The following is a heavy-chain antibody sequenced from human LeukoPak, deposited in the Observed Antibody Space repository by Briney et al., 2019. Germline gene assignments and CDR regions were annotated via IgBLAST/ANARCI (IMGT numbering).Heavy chain of an antibody. CDR3: ARGGITMVRGALAYYFDY. V-gene: IGHV3-7*04. D-gene: IGHD3-10*01. CDR1: GFSFSSYW. J-gene: IGHJ4*02. Sequence: GGSLRLSCAASGFSFSSYWMHWVRQAPGKGLEWVANIKQDGSEKYYVDSVKGRFTISRDNAKNSLYLQMNSLRAEDTAVYYCARGGITMVRGALAYYFDYWGQGTLVTVSS. CDR2: IKQDGSEK.